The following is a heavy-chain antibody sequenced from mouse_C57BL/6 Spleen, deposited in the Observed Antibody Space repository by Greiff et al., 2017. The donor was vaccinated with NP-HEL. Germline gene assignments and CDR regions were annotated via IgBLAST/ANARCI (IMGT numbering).Heavy chain of an antibody. J-gene: IGHJ2*01. CDR1: GFTFSDYY. V-gene: IGHV5-16*01. D-gene: IGHD2-3*01. CDR2: INYDGSST. Sequence: EVQLVESEGGLVQPGSSMKLSCTASGFTFSDYYMAWVRQVPEKGLEWVANINYDGSSTYYLDSLKSRFIISRDNAKNILYLQMSSLKSEDTATYYCARDYGLLEGFDYWGQGTTLTVSS. CDR3: ARDYGLLEGFDY.